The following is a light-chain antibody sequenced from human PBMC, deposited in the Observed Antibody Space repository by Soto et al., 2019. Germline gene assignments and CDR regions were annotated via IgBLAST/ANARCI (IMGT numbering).Light chain of an antibody. CDR1: SSDVGGYNY. V-gene: IGLV2-11*01. J-gene: IGLJ1*01. CDR2: DVS. CDR3: CSYAGSYTYV. Sequence: QSALTQPRSVSGSPGQSVTISCTGTSSDVGGYNYVSWYQQHPGKAPKLMIYDVSTRPLGAPDRFSGRKSGNTASVTFSGPQSEDEADYSSCSYAGSYTYVFGTGTKLTVL.